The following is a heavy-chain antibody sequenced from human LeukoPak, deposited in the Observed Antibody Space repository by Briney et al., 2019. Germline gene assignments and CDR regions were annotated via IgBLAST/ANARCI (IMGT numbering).Heavy chain of an antibody. CDR2: IWYDGSNK. D-gene: IGHD3-10*01. CDR3: ARDSTYYYDSGSSGPHYFGY. CDR1: GFTFSSYG. V-gene: IGHV3-33*01. Sequence: GRSLRLSCAASGFTFSSYGMHWVRQAPGKGLEWVAVIWYDGSNKYYADSVKGRFTISRDNSKNTLYLQMNSLRAEDTAVYYCARDSTYYYDSGSSGPHYFGYWGQGTLVTVSS. J-gene: IGHJ4*02.